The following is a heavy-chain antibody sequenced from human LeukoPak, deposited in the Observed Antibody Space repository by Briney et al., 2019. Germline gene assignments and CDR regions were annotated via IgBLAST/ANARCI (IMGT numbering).Heavy chain of an antibody. V-gene: IGHV3-30*18. D-gene: IGHD2-2*01. CDR1: GFSFSTYG. CDR2: ISFDVSDQ. J-gene: IGHJ4*02. Sequence: SGRSLRLSCAASGFSFSTYGIRCGRQAPDKGLEWVAVISFDVSDQYYADSVKGRFTVSRDNSKNTLYLQMSSLRAEDTTVYYCAKVGCSFTRCSINYWGQGTLVTVSS. CDR3: AKVGCSFTRCSINY.